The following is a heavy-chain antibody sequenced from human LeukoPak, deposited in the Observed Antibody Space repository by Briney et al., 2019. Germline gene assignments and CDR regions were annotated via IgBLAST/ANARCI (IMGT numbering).Heavy chain of an antibody. V-gene: IGHV4-30-2*01. D-gene: IGHD3-10*01. CDR1: GGSISSGGYS. Sequence: SETLSLTCAVSGGSISSGGYSWSWIRQPPGKGLEWIGYIYHSGSTHYNPSLKSRVTISVDRTENQFSLKLSSVTAADTAVYYCARQGITMVRGTFDPWGQGTLVTVSS. CDR3: ARQGITMVRGTFDP. CDR2: IYHSGST. J-gene: IGHJ5*02.